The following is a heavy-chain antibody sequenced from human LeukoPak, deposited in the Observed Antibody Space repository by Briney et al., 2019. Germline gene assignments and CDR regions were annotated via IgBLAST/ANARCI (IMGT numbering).Heavy chain of an antibody. V-gene: IGHV3-7*03. D-gene: IGHD3-10*01. CDR2: MKQDGSEK. Sequence: PGGSLRLSCAASGFTFSSYWMSWVRQAPGKGLEWVANMKQDGSEKYYVDSVKGRFTISRVNAKNSLYLQMNSLRAEDAAMYYCARMDYYTSGAYTYPNFDYWGQGTLVTVSS. CDR3: ARMDYYTSGAYTYPNFDY. J-gene: IGHJ4*02. CDR1: GFTFSSYW.